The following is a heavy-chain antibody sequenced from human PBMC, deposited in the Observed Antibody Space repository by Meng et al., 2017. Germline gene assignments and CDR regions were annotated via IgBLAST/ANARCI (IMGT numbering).Heavy chain of an antibody. D-gene: IGHD3-10*01. V-gene: IGHV3-11*01. J-gene: IGHJ4*02. Sequence: GGLIQPGSYLRLSCSASGFTFSDYYMSWIRQAPGKGLEWVSYISSSGSTIYYADSVKGRFTISRDNAKNSLYLQMNSLRAEDTAVYYCARDTDYYGSGSYIYWGQGTLVTVSS. CDR1: GFTFSDYY. CDR3: ARDTDYYGSGSYIY. CDR2: ISSSGSTI.